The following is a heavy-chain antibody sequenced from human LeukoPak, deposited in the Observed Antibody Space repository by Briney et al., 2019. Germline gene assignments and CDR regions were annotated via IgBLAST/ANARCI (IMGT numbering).Heavy chain of an antibody. CDR2: ISAYNGNT. D-gene: IGHD6-13*01. Sequence: ASVKVSCKASGYTFTGYYMHWVRQAPGQGLEWMGWISAYNGNTNYAQKLQGRVTMTTDTSTSTAYMELRSLRSDDTAVYYCARVGSSSWYSEYFQHWGQGTLVTVSS. J-gene: IGHJ1*01. CDR1: GYTFTGYY. V-gene: IGHV1-18*04. CDR3: ARVGSSSWYSEYFQH.